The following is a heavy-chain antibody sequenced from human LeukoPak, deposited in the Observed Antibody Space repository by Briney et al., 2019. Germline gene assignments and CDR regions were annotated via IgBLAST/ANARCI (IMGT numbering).Heavy chain of an antibody. D-gene: IGHD6-19*01. CDR2: IRSKAYGETT. V-gene: IGHV3-49*04. Sequence: PGRSLRLSCTASGFPFGDYAMNWVRQTPGKGLEGVGFIRSKAYGETTDYAASVKGRFTISRDDTKSIAYLQMSSLKTEDTAVYYCTRVRSQVAEYYFDYWGQGTLVTVSS. CDR3: TRVRSQVAEYYFDY. J-gene: IGHJ4*02. CDR1: GFPFGDYA.